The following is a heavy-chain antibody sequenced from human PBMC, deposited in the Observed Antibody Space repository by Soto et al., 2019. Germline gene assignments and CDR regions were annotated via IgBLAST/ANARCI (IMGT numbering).Heavy chain of an antibody. J-gene: IGHJ4*02. V-gene: IGHV3-23*01. Sequence: GGSLRLSCAASGFTFNTYGMAWFRQTPGRGLDWISFISASGLSTYYADSVEGRFTISRDNSKGTLYLHMNSLRADDTAVYFFAKDTLADYLDYGFDDWGQGTQVTVSS. CDR2: ISASGLST. CDR1: GFTFNTYG. CDR3: AKDTLADYLDYGFDD. D-gene: IGHD4-17*01.